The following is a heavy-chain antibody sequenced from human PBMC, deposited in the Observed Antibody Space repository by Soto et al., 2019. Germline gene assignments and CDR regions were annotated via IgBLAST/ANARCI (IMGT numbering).Heavy chain of an antibody. V-gene: IGHV4-39*01. CDR2: IYYSGIT. Sequence: SETLSLTCTVSGVSISDSSYYWGWIRRPPGKGLEWIGTIYYSGITYYNPSLKSRVTISVDTSKNQFSLKLTSVTAADTAVYYCARHGSNWGQGTLVTVSS. CDR3: ARHGSN. J-gene: IGHJ4*02. CDR1: GVSISDSSYY.